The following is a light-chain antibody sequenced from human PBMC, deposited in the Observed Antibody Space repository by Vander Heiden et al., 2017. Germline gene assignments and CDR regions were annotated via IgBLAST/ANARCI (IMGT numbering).Light chain of an antibody. CDR2: KAS. Sequence: IQMTQSPSTLSASVGDRVTITCRASQSISSWLAWYQQKPGKAPKRQIYKASSLESGVQSRCSGSGSGTECTLTSSSLQPDDFATDYGQKDKSYPYTFGQGTKLEIK. J-gene: IGKJ2*01. CDR1: QSISSW. V-gene: IGKV1-5*03. CDR3: QKDKSYPYT.